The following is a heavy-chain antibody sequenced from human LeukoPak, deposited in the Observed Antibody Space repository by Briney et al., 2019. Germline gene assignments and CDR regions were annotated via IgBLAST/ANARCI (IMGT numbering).Heavy chain of an antibody. V-gene: IGHV1-69*05. CDR3: ARSRDKALYYFDY. D-gene: IGHD5-18*01. Sequence: ASVKVSCKASGGTFSSYAISWVRQAPGQGLEWMGRIIPIFGTANYAQKFQGRVTITTDESTSTAYMELSSLRSEDTAVCYCARSRDKALYYFDYWGQGTPVTVSS. CDR1: GGTFSSYA. CDR2: IIPIFGTA. J-gene: IGHJ4*02.